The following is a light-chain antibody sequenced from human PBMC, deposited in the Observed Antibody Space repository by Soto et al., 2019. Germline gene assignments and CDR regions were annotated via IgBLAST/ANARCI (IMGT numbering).Light chain of an antibody. CDR2: NAS. Sequence: EIVLTQSPGTLSLSPGERATLSCRASQSVRSNYLAWYQQKPGQAPRFLIYNASTRATGIPDRFSGSGSGTDFTFTISRLGPEDFAVYYCQQYGSSPLTFGGGTKVEIK. J-gene: IGKJ4*01. CDR1: QSVRSNY. CDR3: QQYGSSPLT. V-gene: IGKV3-20*01.